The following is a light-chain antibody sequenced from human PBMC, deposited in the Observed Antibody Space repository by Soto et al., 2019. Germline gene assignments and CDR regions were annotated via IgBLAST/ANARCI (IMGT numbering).Light chain of an antibody. V-gene: IGLV2-23*02. CDR1: SSDVGNYNL. J-gene: IGLJ2*01. CDR3: CSYAGSSTLV. CDR2: EVN. Sequence: QSALTQPASVSGSPGQSITISCTGTSSDVGNYNLVSWYQQHPGKAPKLMTYEVNKRLSGISNRFSGSEAGNTASLTISGLQAEDEADYYCCSYAGSSTLVFGGGTKLTVL.